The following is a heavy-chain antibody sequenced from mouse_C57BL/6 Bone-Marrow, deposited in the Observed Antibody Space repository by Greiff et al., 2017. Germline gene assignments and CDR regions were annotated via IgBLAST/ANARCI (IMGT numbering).Heavy chain of an antibody. Sequence: VKLVESGPGLVQPSQSLSITCTVSGFSLTSYGVHWVRQSPGKGLEWLGVIWSGGSTDYNAAFISRLSISKDNSKSQVFFKMNSLQADDTAIYYCARAGCGYDEGFAYWGQGTLVTVSA. CDR3: ARAGCGYDEGFAY. D-gene: IGHD2-2*01. CDR2: IWSGGST. CDR1: GFSLTSYG. V-gene: IGHV2-2*01. J-gene: IGHJ3*01.